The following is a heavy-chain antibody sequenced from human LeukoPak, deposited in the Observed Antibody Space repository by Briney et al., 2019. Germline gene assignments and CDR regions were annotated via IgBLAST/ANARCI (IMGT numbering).Heavy chain of an antibody. CDR3: ARTWAHYYYYGMDV. CDR1: GFTFRSYA. CDR2: ISYDGSNK. V-gene: IGHV3-30*04. Sequence: PGGSLRLSCAASGFTFRSYAMHWVRQAPGKGLEGVAVISYDGSNKYYADSVKGRFTISRDNSKDTLYLQMNSLRAEDTAVYYCARTWAHYYYYGMDVWGQGTTVTVSS. J-gene: IGHJ6*02. D-gene: IGHD3-16*01.